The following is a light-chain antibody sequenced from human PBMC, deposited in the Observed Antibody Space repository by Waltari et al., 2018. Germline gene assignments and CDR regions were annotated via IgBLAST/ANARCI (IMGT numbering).Light chain of an antibody. V-gene: IGKV3-11*01. J-gene: IGKJ4*01. CDR2: DAS. CDR3: QQRTNWPLT. Sequence: EIVLTQSPATLSLSPGGRATLSCRASQSVSSYLSWFQQKPGQAPRLLIDDASNRATGIPARFSGSGSGTDFTLTISSLEPEDFAVYYCQQRTNWPLTFGGGTKVEIK. CDR1: QSVSSY.